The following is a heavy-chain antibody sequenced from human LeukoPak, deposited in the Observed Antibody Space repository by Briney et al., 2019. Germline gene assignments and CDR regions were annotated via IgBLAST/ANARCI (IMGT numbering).Heavy chain of an antibody. V-gene: IGHV3-30-3*01. Sequence: GGSLRLSCAASGFTFSSYAMHWVRQAPGKGLEWVAVISYDGSNKYYADSVKGRFTISRDNSKNTLYLQMNSLRAEDTAVYFCARGVYSSGYYYYFDSWGQGTLVTVSS. D-gene: IGHD3-22*01. CDR2: ISYDGSNK. CDR1: GFTFSSYA. J-gene: IGHJ4*02. CDR3: ARGVYSSGYYYYFDS.